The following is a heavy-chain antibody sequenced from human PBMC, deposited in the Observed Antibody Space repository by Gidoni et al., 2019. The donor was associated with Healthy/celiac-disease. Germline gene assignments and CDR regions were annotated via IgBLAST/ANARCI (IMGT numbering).Heavy chain of an antibody. D-gene: IGHD4-17*01. V-gene: IGHV4-38-2*02. CDR1: GYSISSGYY. Sequence: QVQLQESGPGLVKPSETLSLTCTFSGYSISSGYYWGWIRPTPGKGLEWIGSIYHSGSTYYNPSLKSRVTISVDTSKNPFSLKLSSVTASDTAVYYCARGPYGDYGIVVYFDYWGQGTLVTVSS. CDR2: IYHSGST. J-gene: IGHJ4*02. CDR3: ARGPYGDYGIVVYFDY.